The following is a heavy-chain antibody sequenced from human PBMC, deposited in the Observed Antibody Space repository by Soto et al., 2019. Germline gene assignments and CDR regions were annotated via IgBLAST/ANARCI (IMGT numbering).Heavy chain of an antibody. CDR3: AGTPSGTYSPSYYFDC. J-gene: IGHJ4*02. Sequence: AEGTRRLSGAASSGCTFSTYAMSWVRQALGKGLEWVSAISGSGGSTYYADSVKGRFTISRDNSKNTLYLQMNSLRAEDTAVYYCAGTPSGTYSPSYYFDCWGQGTMVTVSS. D-gene: IGHD1-26*01. CDR2: ISGSGGST. V-gene: IGHV3-23*01. CDR1: SGCTFSTYA.